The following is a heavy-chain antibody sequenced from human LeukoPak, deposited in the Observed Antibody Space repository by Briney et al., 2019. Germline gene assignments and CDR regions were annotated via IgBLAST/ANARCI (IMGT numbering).Heavy chain of an antibody. J-gene: IGHJ4*02. Sequence: SETLSLTCTVSGYSISTGYYWGWIRQPPGKGLEWIGNIYHTGSTDYNPSLKSRVTISVDTSKNQFSLRLNSVTAADTAVYYCAREVAAAAPFGYWGQGTLVTVSS. CDR1: GYSISTGYY. CDR3: AREVAAAAPFGY. CDR2: IYHTGST. D-gene: IGHD6-13*01. V-gene: IGHV4-38-2*02.